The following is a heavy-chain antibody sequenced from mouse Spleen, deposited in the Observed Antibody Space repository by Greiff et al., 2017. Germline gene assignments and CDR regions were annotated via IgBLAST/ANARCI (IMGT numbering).Heavy chain of an antibody. J-gene: IGHJ3*01. CDR3: ARSGDYSNPFAY. D-gene: IGHD2-5*01. V-gene: IGHV2-4-1*01. Sequence: QVQLKQSGPGLVAPSQSLSITCTVSGFSLTNYAVHWVRQSPGKGLEWLGVIWSDGSTDYNAAFISRLSISKDNSKSQVFFKMNSLQADDTAIYYCARSGDYSNPFAYWGQGTLVTVSA. CDR2: IWSDGST. CDR1: GFSLTNYA.